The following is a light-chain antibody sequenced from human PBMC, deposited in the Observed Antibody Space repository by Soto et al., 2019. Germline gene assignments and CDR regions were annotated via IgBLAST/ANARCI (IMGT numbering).Light chain of an antibody. CDR1: QSVSNNY. J-gene: IGKJ1*01. CDR2: GAS. CDR3: QQYGSSGT. Sequence: IVWSQSPGTLSLSPGERATLSCRASQSVSNNYLAWYQQKPGQAPRLLIYGASNRATGIPDRFSGSGSGTDFTLTTSRLEPEDFAVYYCQQYGSSGTFGQGTKVDIK. V-gene: IGKV3-20*01.